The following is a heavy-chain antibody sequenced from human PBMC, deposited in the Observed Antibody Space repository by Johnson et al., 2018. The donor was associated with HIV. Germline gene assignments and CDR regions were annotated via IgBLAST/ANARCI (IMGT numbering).Heavy chain of an antibody. CDR1: AFTFSSYA. CDR2: ISHDGSTQ. Sequence: QEQLVESGGGVVQPGRSLRLSCSASAFTFSSYAMHWVRQAPGNGLEWVAVISHDGSTQYYVNSVKGRFTISRDNAKNTLYLQMNSLRGEDTAVYYCASGPPVNAFDIWGQGTMVTVSS. V-gene: IGHV3-30*04. J-gene: IGHJ3*02. CDR3: ASGPPVNAFDI.